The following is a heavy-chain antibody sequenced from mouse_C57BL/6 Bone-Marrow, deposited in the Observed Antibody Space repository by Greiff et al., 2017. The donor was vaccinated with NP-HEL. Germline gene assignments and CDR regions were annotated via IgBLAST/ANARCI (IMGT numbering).Heavy chain of an antibody. CDR2: INPGSGGT. V-gene: IGHV1-54*01. J-gene: IGHJ4*01. CDR3: ARGGPTAWDYAMDY. Sequence: QVQLQQSGAELVRPGTSVKVSCKASGYAFTNYLIEWVKQRPGQGLEWIGVINPGSGGTNYNEKFKGKATLTADKSSSTAYMQLSSLTSEDSAVYFCARGGPTAWDYAMDYWGQGTSVTVSS. CDR1: GYAFTNYL. D-gene: IGHD4-1*02.